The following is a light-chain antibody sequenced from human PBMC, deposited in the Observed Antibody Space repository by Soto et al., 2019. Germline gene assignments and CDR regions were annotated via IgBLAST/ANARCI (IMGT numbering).Light chain of an antibody. CDR2: GAS. V-gene: IGKV3-20*01. J-gene: IGKJ5*01. Sequence: EILLTQSPGTLSFSPGEIATLSCRASQSVSSSYLAWYQQKPGQAPRLLIYGASSRATGIPDRFSGSGSGTDFTLTISRLEPEDFAVYYCQKYGSSPRTCGQGTRLEIK. CDR3: QKYGSSPRT. CDR1: QSVSSSY.